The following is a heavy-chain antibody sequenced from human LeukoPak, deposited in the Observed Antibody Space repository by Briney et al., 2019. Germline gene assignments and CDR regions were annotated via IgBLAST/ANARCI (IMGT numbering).Heavy chain of an antibody. Sequence: SETLSLTCTVSGGSISSYYWSWIRQPAGKGLEWIGRIYTSGSTNYNPSLKSRVTMSVDTSKNQFSLKLSSVTAADTAVYYCAREPLYCSSTSCYGHWGQGTLVTVSS. CDR1: GGSISSYY. V-gene: IGHV4-4*07. J-gene: IGHJ4*02. D-gene: IGHD2-2*01. CDR3: AREPLYCSSTSCYGH. CDR2: IYTSGST.